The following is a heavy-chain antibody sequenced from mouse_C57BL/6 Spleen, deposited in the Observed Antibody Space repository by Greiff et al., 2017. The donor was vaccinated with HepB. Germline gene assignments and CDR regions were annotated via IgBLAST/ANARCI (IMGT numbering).Heavy chain of an antibody. CDR1: GFSLTSYG. Sequence: VKLQESGPGLVQPSQSLSITCTVSGFSLTSYGVHWVRQSPGKGLEWLGVIWRGGSTDYNAAFMSRLSITKDNSKSQVFFKMNSLQADDTAIYYCAKEGDDYEGFDYWGQGTTLTVSS. V-gene: IGHV2-5*01. D-gene: IGHD2-4*01. CDR2: IWRGGST. CDR3: AKEGDDYEGFDY. J-gene: IGHJ2*01.